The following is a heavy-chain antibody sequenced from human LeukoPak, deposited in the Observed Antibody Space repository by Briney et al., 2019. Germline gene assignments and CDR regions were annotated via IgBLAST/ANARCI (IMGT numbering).Heavy chain of an antibody. J-gene: IGHJ4*02. V-gene: IGHV4-61*01. CDR1: GGSVSGGFYY. D-gene: IGHD1-1*01. Sequence: SETLSLTCSVSGGSVSGGFYYWSWIRQPPGKGLEWIGYISYTGVTNYNPSLKCRLTMSLDTPKNQFSLKLISVTAADTAVYYCSRDHHGNNWYYFDYWGQGTLVAVSS. CDR3: SRDHHGNNWYYFDY. CDR2: ISYTGVT.